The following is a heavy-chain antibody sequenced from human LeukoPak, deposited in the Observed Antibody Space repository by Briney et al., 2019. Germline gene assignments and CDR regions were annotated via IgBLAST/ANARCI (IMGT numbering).Heavy chain of an antibody. CDR1: VGSISSSSFY. D-gene: IGHD2-21*02. V-gene: IGHV4-39*01. J-gene: IGHJ6*02. CDR3: ARHFCGGDCYSFYYYYYGMDV. CDR2: IYYSGST. Sequence: PSETLSLTCTVSVGSISSSSFYWGWIRQPPGKGLEWIGTIYYSGSTYYNPSLRSRVTISVDTSKNHFSLNLTSLTAADTAVYYCARHFCGGDCYSFYYYYYGMDVWGQGTTVTVSS.